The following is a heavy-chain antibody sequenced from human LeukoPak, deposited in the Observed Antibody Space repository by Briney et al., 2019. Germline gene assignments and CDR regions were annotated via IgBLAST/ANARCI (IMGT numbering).Heavy chain of an antibody. CDR3: XRDVWXXTHIAADPEVYAFDI. J-gene: IGHJ3*02. V-gene: IGHV4-61*01. Sequence: PSETLSLTCTVSGGSVSSGSYYWSWIRQPPGKGLEWIGYIYYSGSTNYNPSLKSRVTISVDTSKNQFSLKLSSVTAADTAVYYCXRDVWXXTHIAADPEVYAFDIWGQGTMVTVSS. CDR1: GGSVSSGSYY. CDR2: IYYSGST. D-gene: IGHD6-13*01.